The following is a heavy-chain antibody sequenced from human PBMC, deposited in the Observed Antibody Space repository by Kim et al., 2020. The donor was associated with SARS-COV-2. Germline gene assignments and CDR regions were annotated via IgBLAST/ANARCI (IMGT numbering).Heavy chain of an antibody. J-gene: IGHJ3*02. Sequence: GGSLRLSCAASGFIFSDSPMHWVRKASGKGLEWVGRIRSKANSYATTYAASLKGRFTISRDDSETTAYLQMDSLKTEDTAVYYCTRVPPEHDKFYDCFDIWGQGTMVTVSS. D-gene: IGHD3-3*01. CDR2: IRSKANSYAT. V-gene: IGHV3-73*01. CDR3: TRVPPEHDKFYDCFDI. CDR1: GFIFSDSP.